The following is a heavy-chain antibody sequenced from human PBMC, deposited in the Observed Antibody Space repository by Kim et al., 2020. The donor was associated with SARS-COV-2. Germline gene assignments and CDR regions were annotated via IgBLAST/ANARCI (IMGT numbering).Heavy chain of an antibody. J-gene: IGHJ6*02. CDR2: ISSNGGST. Sequence: GGSLRLSCSASGFTFSSYAMHWVRQAPGKGLEYVSAISSNGGSTYYADSVKGRFTISRDNSKNTLYLQMSSLRAEDTAVYYCVKDRILAVTSGGMDVWGQGTTVTVSS. CDR3: VKDRILAVTSGGMDV. V-gene: IGHV3-64D*09. D-gene: IGHD2-21*02. CDR1: GFTFSSYA.